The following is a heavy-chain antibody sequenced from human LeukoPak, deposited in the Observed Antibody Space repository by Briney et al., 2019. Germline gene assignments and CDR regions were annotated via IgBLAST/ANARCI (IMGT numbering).Heavy chain of an antibody. CDR3: ARIPPRGIAAAVYDAFDI. V-gene: IGHV4-34*01. J-gene: IGHJ3*02. CDR1: GGSFSGHY. Sequence: SETLSLTCAVYGGSFSGHYWSWIRQPPGKGLEWIGEINHSGSTNYNPSLKSRVTISVDTSKNQFSLKLSSVTAADTAVYYCARIPPRGIAAAVYDAFDIWGQGTMVTVSS. D-gene: IGHD6-13*01. CDR2: INHSGST.